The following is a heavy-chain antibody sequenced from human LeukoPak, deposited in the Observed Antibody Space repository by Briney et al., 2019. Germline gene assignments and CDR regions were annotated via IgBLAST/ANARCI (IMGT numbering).Heavy chain of an antibody. CDR3: ARSLYYYGSGTYYDAFDI. Sequence: SETLSLTCTVSGGSISSSSYYWGWIRQPPGKGLEWIGSIYYSGSTYYNPSLKSRVTISIDRSKNQFSLKLNSVTAADTAVYYCARSLYYYGSGTYYDAFDIWGPGTMVTVSS. CDR1: GGSISSSSYY. CDR2: IYYSGST. J-gene: IGHJ3*02. V-gene: IGHV4-39*07. D-gene: IGHD3-10*01.